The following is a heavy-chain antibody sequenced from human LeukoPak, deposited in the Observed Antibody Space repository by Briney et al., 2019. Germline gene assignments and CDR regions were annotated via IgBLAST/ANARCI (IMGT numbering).Heavy chain of an antibody. CDR3: AKDRHYYDSSGGFDF. CDR2: LSWNGGGI. D-gene: IGHD3-22*01. J-gene: IGHJ4*02. V-gene: IGHV3-9*01. Sequence: GGSLRLSCAASGFTFDDYAMHRVRQTPGKGLQWVSGLSWNGGGIGYADSVKGRFTISRDNAKNSLYLQMNSLRAEDTALYYCAKDRHYYDSSGGFDFWGQGTLVTVSS. CDR1: GFTFDDYA.